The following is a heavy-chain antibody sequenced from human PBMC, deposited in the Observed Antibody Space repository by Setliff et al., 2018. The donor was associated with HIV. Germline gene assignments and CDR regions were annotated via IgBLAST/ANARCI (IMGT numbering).Heavy chain of an antibody. V-gene: IGHV5-51*01. CDR3: ARMGEYSSSGGAFDI. D-gene: IGHD6-6*01. CDR1: GYSFTSNW. Sequence: GESLKISCKGSGYSFTSNWIGWVRQMPGKGLEWMGIIHPVDSDTNYSPSFQGHVTISADKSISTAYLQWSSLKASDTAMYYCARMGEYSSSGGAFDIWGQGTMVTVSS. J-gene: IGHJ3*02. CDR2: IHPVDSDT.